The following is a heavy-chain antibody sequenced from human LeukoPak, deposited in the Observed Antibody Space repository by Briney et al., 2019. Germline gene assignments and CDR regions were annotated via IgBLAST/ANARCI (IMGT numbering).Heavy chain of an antibody. CDR3: TRDDLPMLDI. V-gene: IGHV3-49*04. D-gene: IGHD2-8*01. CDR1: GFTFGDYA. Sequence: GGCLRLSCSASGFTFGDYAMSWVRQAPGKGLEWVGFIRSKAYGGTTEYAASVKGRFTISRDDSRSIAYLQMNSLKTEDTAVYYCTRDDLPMLDIWGQGTLVTVSS. J-gene: IGHJ4*02. CDR2: IRSKAYGGTT.